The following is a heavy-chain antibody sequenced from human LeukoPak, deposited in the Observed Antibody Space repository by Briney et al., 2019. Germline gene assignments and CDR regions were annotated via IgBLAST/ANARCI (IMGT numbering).Heavy chain of an antibody. CDR2: INHSGST. D-gene: IGHD6-13*01. Sequence: SETLSLTCAVYGGSFSGYYWSWIRQPPGKGLEWIGEINHSGSTNYNPSLKSRVTISVDTSKNQFSLKLCSVTAADTAVYYCAREWYSSSFFDYWGQGTLVTVSS. J-gene: IGHJ4*02. CDR3: AREWYSSSFFDY. CDR1: GGSFSGYY. V-gene: IGHV4-34*01.